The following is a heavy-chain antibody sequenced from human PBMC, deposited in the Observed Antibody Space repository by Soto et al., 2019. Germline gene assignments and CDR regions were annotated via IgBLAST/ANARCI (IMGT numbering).Heavy chain of an antibody. CDR1: GFMFSNHG. J-gene: IGHJ4*02. CDR2: IWSDGNNR. Sequence: QVQLVESGGGVVQPGRSLRLSCAASGFMFSNHGMHWVRQAPGKGLEWVAVIWSDGNNRYYADSVKGRFTISRDNSKNTLYPQMNSLRAEDTAVYYCVRVDNWNDEASDYWGQGTLVTVSS. CDR3: VRVDNWNDEASDY. D-gene: IGHD1-1*01. V-gene: IGHV3-33*01.